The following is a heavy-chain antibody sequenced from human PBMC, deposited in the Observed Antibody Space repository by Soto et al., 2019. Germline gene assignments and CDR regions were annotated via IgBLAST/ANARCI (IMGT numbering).Heavy chain of an antibody. J-gene: IGHJ4*01. Sequence: SETLSLTCTVSGYSMSSGSYWGWIRQPPGKGPEWIASMYHGGTTFYNPSLKSRVTISIDTSKNQFSLRLRSVTAADTAVYYCARAHVIVVAVSTFDYWGHGIMVTVSS. D-gene: IGHD2-15*01. V-gene: IGHV4-38-2*02. CDR2: MYHGGTT. CDR1: GYSMSSGSY. CDR3: ARAHVIVVAVSTFDY.